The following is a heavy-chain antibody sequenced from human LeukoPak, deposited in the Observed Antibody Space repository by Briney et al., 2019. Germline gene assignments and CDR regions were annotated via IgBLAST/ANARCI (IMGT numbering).Heavy chain of an antibody. CDR1: GFTFSSYS. V-gene: IGHV3-21*01. CDR3: ARDGEDTAMVTGYYYYGMDV. CDR2: ISSSSSYI. D-gene: IGHD5-18*01. Sequence: GGSLRLSCAAPGFTFSSYSMNWVRQAPGEGLEWVSSISSSSSYIYYADSVKGRFTISRDNAKNSLYLQMNSLRAEDTAVYYCARDGEDTAMVTGYYYYGMDVWGQGTTVTVSS. J-gene: IGHJ6*02.